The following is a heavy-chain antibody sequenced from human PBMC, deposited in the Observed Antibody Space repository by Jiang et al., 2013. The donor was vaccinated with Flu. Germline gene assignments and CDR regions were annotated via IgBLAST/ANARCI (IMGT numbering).Heavy chain of an antibody. V-gene: IGHV4-34*01. J-gene: IGHJ4*02. CDR2: INHSGST. D-gene: IGHD6-19*01. Sequence: LLKPSETLSLTCAVYGGSFSGYYWSWIRQPPGKGLEWIGEINHSGSTNYNPSLKSRVAISVDTSKNQFSLKLSSVTAADTAVYYCARRGQWRYYWGQGTLVTVSS. CDR1: GGSFSGYY. CDR3: ARRGQWRYY.